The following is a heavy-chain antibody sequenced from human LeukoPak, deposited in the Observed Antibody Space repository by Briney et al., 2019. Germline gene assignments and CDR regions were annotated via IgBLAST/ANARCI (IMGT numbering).Heavy chain of an antibody. CDR2: TYYRSKWYN. V-gene: IGHV6-1*01. CDR1: GDSVSSNSAA. J-gene: IGHJ5*02. Sequence: SQTLSLTCAISGDSVSSNSAAWNWIRQSPSRGLEWLGRTYYRSKWYNDYAVSVKSRITINPDTSKNQFSLKLSSVTAADTAVYYCARGGYNYGGHNWFDPWGQGTLVTVSS. CDR3: ARGGYNYGGHNWFDP. D-gene: IGHD5-18*01.